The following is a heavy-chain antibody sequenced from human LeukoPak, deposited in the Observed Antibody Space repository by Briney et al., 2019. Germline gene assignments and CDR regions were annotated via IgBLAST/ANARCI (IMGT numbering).Heavy chain of an antibody. CDR1: GYTFTSYY. V-gene: IGHV1-46*01. CDR2: INPSGGSA. CDR3: ARLAYGANYIDY. D-gene: IGHD4-17*01. J-gene: IGHJ4*02. Sequence: ASVKVSCKASGYTFTSYYMHWVRQAPGQGLEWMGIINPSGGSASYAQKFQGRVTMTRDTSTSTAYMEMRSLRSDDTAVYYCARLAYGANYIDYWGQGTLVTVSS.